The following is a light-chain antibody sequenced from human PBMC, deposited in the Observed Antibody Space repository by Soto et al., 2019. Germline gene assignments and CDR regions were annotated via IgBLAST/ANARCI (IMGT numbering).Light chain of an antibody. CDR1: RSVCYSSNNKNY. CDR2: WAS. V-gene: IGKV4-1*01. CDR3: QQYYSTPWT. J-gene: IGKJ1*01. Sequence: DIVMTQSPYSLSVSLGERATINCKCSRSVCYSSNNKNYLAWYQQKPGQPPKLLIYWASTRESGVPDRFSGSGSGTDFTLTISSLQAEDVAVYYCQQYYSTPWTFGQGTKVDIK.